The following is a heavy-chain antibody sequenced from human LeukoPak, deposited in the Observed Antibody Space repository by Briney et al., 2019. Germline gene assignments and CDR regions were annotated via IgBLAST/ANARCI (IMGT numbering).Heavy chain of an antibody. Sequence: SVKVSCKASGGTFSSYAISWVRQAPGQGLEWMGGIIPIFGTANYAQKLQGRVTMTTDTATSTAYMELSSLRADDTAVYYCARDRWGVNYYQYMDVWGKGTTVTVSS. D-gene: IGHD3-10*01. CDR3: ARDRWGVNYYQYMDV. CDR1: GGTFSSYA. V-gene: IGHV1-69*05. CDR2: IIPIFGTA. J-gene: IGHJ6*03.